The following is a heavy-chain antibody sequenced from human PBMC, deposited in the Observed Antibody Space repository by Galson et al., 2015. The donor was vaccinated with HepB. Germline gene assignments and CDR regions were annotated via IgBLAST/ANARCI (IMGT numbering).Heavy chain of an antibody. CDR1: GFTFSTYG. Sequence: SLRLSCAASGFTFSTYGMHWARQAPGKGLEWVAFIRYDGSNKYYADSVKGRFTISRDNSKNTLYLQMNSLRAEDTAVYYCAKDALRLNGLDYWGQGTLVTVSS. CDR2: IRYDGSNK. D-gene: IGHD5-12*01. CDR3: AKDALRLNGLDY. J-gene: IGHJ4*02. V-gene: IGHV3-30*02.